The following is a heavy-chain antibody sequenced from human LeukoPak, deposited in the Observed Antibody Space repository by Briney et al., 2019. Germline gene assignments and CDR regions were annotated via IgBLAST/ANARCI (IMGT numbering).Heavy chain of an antibody. CDR3: AKALASTEGAY. V-gene: IGHV3-30*18. Sequence: PGVPLRLSCAASGFTFGSYAMHWVRQAPGKGLEWVGGISFDGSNKYYADSVKGRLTISRDNSKNTLYLQVNSLRTEDTAVYYCAKALASTEGAYWGQGTLVTAAS. J-gene: IGHJ4*02. CDR1: GFTFGSYA. D-gene: IGHD6-13*01. CDR2: ISFDGSNK.